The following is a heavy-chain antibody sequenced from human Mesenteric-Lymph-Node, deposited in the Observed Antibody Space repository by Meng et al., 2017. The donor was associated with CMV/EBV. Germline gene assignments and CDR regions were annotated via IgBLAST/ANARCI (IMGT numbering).Heavy chain of an antibody. CDR1: FTCSSYS. D-gene: IGHD3-3*01. CDR2: ISSSSSYI. J-gene: IGHJ2*01. V-gene: IGHV3-21*01. CDR3: ARDRAIFGVVIKRYFDL. Sequence: FTCSSYSMHWVRQAPEKGLEWVSSISSSSSYIYYADSVKGRFTISRDNAKNSLYLQMNSLRAEDTAVYYCARDRAIFGVVIKRYFDLWGRGTLVTVSS.